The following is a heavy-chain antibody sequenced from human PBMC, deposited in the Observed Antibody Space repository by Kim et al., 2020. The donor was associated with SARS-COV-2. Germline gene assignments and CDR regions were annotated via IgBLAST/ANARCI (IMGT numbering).Heavy chain of an antibody. Sequence: GGSLRLSCTASGFLFSNCGMHWVRQAPGKGLEWVAVISFDSSNKYYADSVKGRFTLSRDNSKNTVYLQMNSLRSEDTAVYYCAKDVQDLGYYYGMDVWGQGPTVTVSS. CDR3: AKDVQDLGYYYGMDV. D-gene: IGHD2-15*01. V-gene: IGHV3-30*18. CDR1: GFLFSNCG. J-gene: IGHJ6*02. CDR2: ISFDSSNK.